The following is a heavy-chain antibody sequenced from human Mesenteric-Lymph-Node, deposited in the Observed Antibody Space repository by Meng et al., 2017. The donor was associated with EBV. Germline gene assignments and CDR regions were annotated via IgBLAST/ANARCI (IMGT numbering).Heavy chain of an antibody. D-gene: IGHD2-15*01. CDR1: GESLSGYY. J-gene: IGHJ4*02. V-gene: IGHV4-34*01. Sequence: QVQLQRWAAGRLKPSEPLSLPWAVSGESLSGYYWSWIRQSPGKGLEWIGEINHSGSTNYNPSLESRLTISRDNSRNTLYLQMNSLRTDDTAVYYCAKDRYCSGINCYRSFDYWGQGTLVTVSS. CDR2: INHSGST. CDR3: AKDRYCSGINCYRSFDY.